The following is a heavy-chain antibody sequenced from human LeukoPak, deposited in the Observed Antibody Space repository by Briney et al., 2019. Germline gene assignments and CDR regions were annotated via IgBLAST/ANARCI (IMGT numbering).Heavy chain of an antibody. CDR1: GGSISSSSYY. Sequence: SETLSLTCTVSGGSISSSSYYWGGIRQPPGKGLEWIGSIYYSGSTYYNPSLKSRVTISVDTSKNQFSLKLSSVTAADTAVYYCASILTTVTTPIDYWGQGTLVTVSS. CDR3: ASILTTVTTPIDY. D-gene: IGHD4-17*01. CDR2: IYYSGST. J-gene: IGHJ4*02. V-gene: IGHV4-39*01.